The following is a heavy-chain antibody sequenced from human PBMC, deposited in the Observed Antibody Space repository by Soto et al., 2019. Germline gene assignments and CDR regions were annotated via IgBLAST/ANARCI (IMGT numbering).Heavy chain of an antibody. Sequence: SETLSLTCAVSGGSISSYYWSWIRQPPGKGLEWTGYISYSGSSNYNPSLNSRVTLSVDTPKNQFSLKLSSVTAADTAVYYCARVEAQQGSWSHGHWGQGTLVTVSS. J-gene: IGHJ4*02. CDR3: ARVEAQQGSWSHGH. D-gene: IGHD6-13*01. CDR1: GGSISSYY. CDR2: ISYSGSS. V-gene: IGHV4-59*01.